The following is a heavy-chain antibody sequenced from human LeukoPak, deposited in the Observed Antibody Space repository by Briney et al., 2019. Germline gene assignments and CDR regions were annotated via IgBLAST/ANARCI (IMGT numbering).Heavy chain of an antibody. CDR1: SGSIDRSY. D-gene: IGHD3-3*01. Sequence: KSSETLSLTCTISSGSIDRSYWNWILQSAGRGLGWIGRVYTSGSPNYNPFLKERVTVSLDTSRKQFSLNLTSLTAADTALYFCARAPRVRDFYFDLWGRGALVTVS. CDR3: ARAPRVRDFYFDL. J-gene: IGHJ2*01. CDR2: VYTSGSP. V-gene: IGHV4-4*07.